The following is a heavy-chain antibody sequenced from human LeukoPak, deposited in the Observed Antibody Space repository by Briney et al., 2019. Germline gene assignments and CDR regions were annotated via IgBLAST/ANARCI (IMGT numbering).Heavy chain of an antibody. Sequence: SDTLSLTFAVYGGSFSGYYWSWIRQPPGKGLELVGEINHSASTNTNPSLNSSVNISVDTSKNQLSLKTRSVTAADTAVYYCARASGDYDFWSGYYTEGFRFDYWGQGTLVTVSS. CDR3: ARASGDYDFWSGYYTEGFRFDY. V-gene: IGHV4-34*01. CDR2: INHSAST. J-gene: IGHJ4*02. D-gene: IGHD3-3*01. CDR1: GGSFSGYY.